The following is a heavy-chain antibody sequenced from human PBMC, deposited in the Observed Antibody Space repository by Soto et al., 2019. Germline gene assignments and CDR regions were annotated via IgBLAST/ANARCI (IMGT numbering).Heavy chain of an antibody. J-gene: IGHJ4*02. V-gene: IGHV1-18*04. Sequence: ASVKVSCKASGYTFTSYGISWLRQAAGQGLEWMGWISAYNGNTNYAQKLQGRVTMTTDTSTSTAYMELRSLRSDDTAVYYCASSREDIVVVPAAPPFDYWGQGTLVTVSS. CDR3: ASSREDIVVVPAAPPFDY. CDR2: ISAYNGNT. CDR1: GYTFTSYG. D-gene: IGHD2-2*01.